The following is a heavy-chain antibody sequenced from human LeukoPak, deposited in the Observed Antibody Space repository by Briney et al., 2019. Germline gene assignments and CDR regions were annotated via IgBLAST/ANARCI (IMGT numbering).Heavy chain of an antibody. V-gene: IGHV4-59*12. Sequence: SETLSLTCTVSGGSISSYYWSWIRQPPGKGLEWIGYIYYSGSTNYNPSLKSRVTISVDTSKNQFSLKLSSVTAADTAVYYCARVLRITMIVWDWGQGTLVTVSS. J-gene: IGHJ4*02. CDR2: IYYSGST. CDR1: GGSISSYY. D-gene: IGHD3-22*01. CDR3: ARVLRITMIVWD.